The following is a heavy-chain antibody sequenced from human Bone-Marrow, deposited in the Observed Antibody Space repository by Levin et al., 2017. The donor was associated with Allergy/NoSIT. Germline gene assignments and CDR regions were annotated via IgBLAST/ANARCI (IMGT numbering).Heavy chain of an antibody. J-gene: IGHJ1*01. Sequence: PGGSLRLSCAASGFTSGYFAMSWVRQTPGKGLEWVSSIIGSGSATYYADSVRGRFTISRDESKNTVYLQMNNLSADETAVYYCEKMEQQLGQGTFQHWGQGTLVTVSS. CDR2: IIGSGSAT. D-gene: IGHD6-13*01. CDR3: EKMEQQLGQGTFQH. V-gene: IGHV3-23*01. CDR1: GFTSGYFA.